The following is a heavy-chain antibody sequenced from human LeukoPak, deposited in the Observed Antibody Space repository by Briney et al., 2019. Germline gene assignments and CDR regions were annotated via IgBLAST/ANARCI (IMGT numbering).Heavy chain of an antibody. CDR2: IYYSGST. CDR1: GGSISSYY. V-gene: IGHV4-59*08. Sequence: SQTLSLTCIVSGGSISSYYWSWIRQPPGKGLEWIGYIYYSGSTNYNPSLKSRVTISVDTSKNQFSLKLSSVTAADTAVYYCARIYYYDSSGPFDYWGQGTLVTVSS. D-gene: IGHD3-22*01. CDR3: ARIYYYDSSGPFDY. J-gene: IGHJ4*02.